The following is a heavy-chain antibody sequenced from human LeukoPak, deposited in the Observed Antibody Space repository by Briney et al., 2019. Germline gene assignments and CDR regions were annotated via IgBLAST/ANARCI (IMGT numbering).Heavy chain of an antibody. Sequence: ASVKVSCKASGYTFTGYYMHWVRQAPGQGLEWMGWINPNSGGTNYAQKFQGRVTMTRDTSISTAYMQLHSLTSDDPALYYCARAYYYDISGPLSAFDLWGQGTMVTVSS. CDR2: INPNSGGT. CDR3: ARAYYYDISGPLSAFDL. CDR1: GYTFTGYY. D-gene: IGHD3-22*01. V-gene: IGHV1-2*02. J-gene: IGHJ3*01.